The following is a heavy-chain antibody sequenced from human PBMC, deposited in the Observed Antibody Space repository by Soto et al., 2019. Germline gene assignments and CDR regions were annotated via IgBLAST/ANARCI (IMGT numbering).Heavy chain of an antibody. CDR2: IYYSGST. CDR1: NSCRYS. CDR3: ARHHYTAFDY. D-gene: IGHD3-3*01. V-gene: IGHV4-39*01. J-gene: IGHJ4*02. Sequence: NSCRYSVSLKRQPPGKGLEWIGSIYYSGSTYYNPSLKSRVTISVDTSKNQFSLKLSSVTAAVTAVYYCARHHYTAFDYWGQGTLLSVSS.